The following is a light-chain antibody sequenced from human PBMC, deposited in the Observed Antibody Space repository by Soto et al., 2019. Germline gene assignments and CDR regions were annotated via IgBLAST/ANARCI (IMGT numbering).Light chain of an antibody. V-gene: IGKV3D-15*01. CDR2: DAS. CDR3: EQYHEWPLT. J-gene: IGKJ4*01. CDR1: QSVSSN. Sequence: ETVMTQSPGTLSVSPGERATLSSRASQSVSSNLAWYQQKPGQAPRLLIYDASARATGIPARFSGSGSGTEFTLTISSLQSEDFAVYYCEQYHEWPLTFGGGTEVEIK.